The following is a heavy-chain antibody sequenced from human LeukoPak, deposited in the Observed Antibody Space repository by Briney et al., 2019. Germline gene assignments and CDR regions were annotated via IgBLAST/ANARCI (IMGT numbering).Heavy chain of an antibody. Sequence: PGGSLRLSCAASGFIFSDYYMSWIRQAPGKGLEWVSSLSGSGITSFYPDSMKGRFTISRDNSKNTLFLQVNSLRAEDTAVYYCARHGREVDYYYYYMNVWGKGTTVTVSS. CDR2: LSGSGITS. CDR1: GFIFSDYY. D-gene: IGHD1-14*01. J-gene: IGHJ6*03. CDR3: ARHGREVDYYYYYMNV. V-gene: IGHV3-11*01.